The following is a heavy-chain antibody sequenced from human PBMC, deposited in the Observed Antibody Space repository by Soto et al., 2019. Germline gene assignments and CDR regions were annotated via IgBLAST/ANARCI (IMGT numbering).Heavy chain of an antibody. CDR2: IYNSGST. Sequence: PSETLSLTCNVSGASVTTDYYYWSWIRQPPGKELEWIGYIYNSGSTNYNPSLKSRVTISVDTSKNQFSLKLSSVTAADTAVYYCARHYSYDSSGYYYGDYYFDYWGQGTLVTVSS. CDR1: GASVTTDYYY. J-gene: IGHJ4*02. CDR3: ARHYSYDSSGYYYGDYYFDY. V-gene: IGHV4-61*01. D-gene: IGHD3-22*01.